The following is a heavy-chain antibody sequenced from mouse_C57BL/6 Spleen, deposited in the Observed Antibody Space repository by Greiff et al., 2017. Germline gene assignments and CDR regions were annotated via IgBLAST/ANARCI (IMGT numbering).Heavy chain of an antibody. CDR3: ARGDGNYDYYAMDD. CDR2: IHPNSGST. J-gene: IGHJ4*01. V-gene: IGHV1-64*01. CDR1: GYTFTSYW. Sequence: VQLQQPGAELVKPGASVKLSCKASGYTFTSYWMHWLKQRPGQGLEWIGMIHPNSGSTNYNEMFKSKAKLTVNISSSTAYMQLSSLTSEYSAVYYCARGDGNYDYYAMDDWGTGTSVTVSS. D-gene: IGHD2-1*01.